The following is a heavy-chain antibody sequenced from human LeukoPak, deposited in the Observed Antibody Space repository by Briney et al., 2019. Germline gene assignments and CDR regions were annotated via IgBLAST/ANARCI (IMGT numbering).Heavy chain of an antibody. CDR3: ARATYYYDSSGYYYDYYYGMDV. J-gene: IGHJ6*02. CDR1: GYTFTSYD. D-gene: IGHD3-22*01. CDR2: MNPNSGNT. V-gene: IGHV1-8*01. Sequence: GASVKVSCKASGYTFTSYDINWVRQDTGQGLEWMGWMNPNSGNTGYAQKFQGRVTMTRNTSISTAYMELSSLRSEDTAVYYCARATYYYDSSGYYYDYYYGMDVWGQGTTVTVSS.